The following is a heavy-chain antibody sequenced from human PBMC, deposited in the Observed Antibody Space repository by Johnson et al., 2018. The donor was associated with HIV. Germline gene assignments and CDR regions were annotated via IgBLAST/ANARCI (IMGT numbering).Heavy chain of an antibody. V-gene: IGHV3-13*01. D-gene: IGHD3-16*01. CDR2: IGTAGDT. Sequence: EVQLVESGGGLVQPGGSLRLSCAASGFTFSSYDMHWVRQATGKGLEWVSAIGTAGDTYYRGSVKGRFTISRENAKNSLYLQMNSLRAGDTAVYYCARSDRAEGGRGDAFHIWGQGTMVTVSS. CDR3: ARSDRAEGGRGDAFHI. J-gene: IGHJ3*02. CDR1: GFTFSSYD.